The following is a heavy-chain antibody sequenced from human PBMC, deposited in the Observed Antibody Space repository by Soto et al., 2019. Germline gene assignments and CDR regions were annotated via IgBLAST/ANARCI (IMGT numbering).Heavy chain of an antibody. Sequence: GGSLRLSCAASGFTFSNYVINWGRQAPGKGLEWVSTISYSADKTFYADSVKGRFTISRDNSRDTLFLQMNSLRADDAAVYYCARRARTATTNWGAFDIWGQGTMVTVSS. V-gene: IGHV3-23*01. CDR1: GFTFSNYV. CDR3: ARRARTATTNWGAFDI. CDR2: ISYSADKT. D-gene: IGHD1-7*01. J-gene: IGHJ3*02.